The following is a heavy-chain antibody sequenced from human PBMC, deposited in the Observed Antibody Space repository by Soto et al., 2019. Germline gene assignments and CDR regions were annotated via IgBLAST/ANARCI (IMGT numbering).Heavy chain of an antibody. Sequence: TLSLTCAVSGDRVSSDRAAWNWIRQSPSRGLEWLGRTYYYKSKWDNDYAESVKSRITISPDTSNNQFSLQLNSVSPEDTAVYYCAREGRSPTWFDSWGQGALVTVSS. J-gene: IGHJ5*01. V-gene: IGHV6-1*01. CDR1: GDRVSSDRAA. CDR3: AREGRSPTWFDS. CDR2: TYYYKSKWDN.